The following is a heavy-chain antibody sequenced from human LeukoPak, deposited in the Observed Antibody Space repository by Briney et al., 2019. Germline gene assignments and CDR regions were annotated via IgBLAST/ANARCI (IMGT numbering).Heavy chain of an antibody. J-gene: IGHJ6*02. CDR1: GGSISSGGYY. D-gene: IGHD4-17*01. CDR2: IYYSGST. Sequence: TLSLTCTVSGGSISSGGYYWSWIRQHPGKGLEWIVYIYYSGSTYYNPSLKSRVTISVDTSKNQFSLKLSSVTAADTAVYYCARDRTTVTPCYYYGMDVWGQGTTVTVSS. V-gene: IGHV4-31*03. CDR3: ARDRTTVTPCYYYGMDV.